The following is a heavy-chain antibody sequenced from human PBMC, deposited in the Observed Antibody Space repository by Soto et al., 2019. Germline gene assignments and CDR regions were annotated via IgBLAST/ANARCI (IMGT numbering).Heavy chain of an antibody. CDR2: IYYSGST. V-gene: IGHV4-59*08. CDR1: GGSISNYY. D-gene: IGHD3-22*01. J-gene: IGHJ4*02. CDR3: ARHVATLIVVAPYYFDY. Sequence: SETLSLTCTVSGGSISNYYWSWIRHPPGKKLEWIGSIYYSGSTIYNPSLKSRVTISVDTPNNQFSLKLSSVTAADTAVYYCARHVATLIVVAPYYFDYWGQGTLVTVSS.